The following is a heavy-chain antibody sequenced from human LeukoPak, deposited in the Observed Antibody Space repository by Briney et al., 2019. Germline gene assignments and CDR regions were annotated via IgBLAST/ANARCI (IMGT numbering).Heavy chain of an antibody. Sequence: GGSLRLSCAASGFTFSSYAMSWVRQAPARGLEWVSSIRGGGETFYADSVKGRFTISRDNSKNTLFLLMNSLRADDTAAYYCARGSGTFDGAFDPWGQGTLVTVSS. CDR3: ARGSGTFDGAFDP. J-gene: IGHJ5*02. CDR2: IRGGGET. D-gene: IGHD1-26*01. V-gene: IGHV3-23*01. CDR1: GFTFSSYA.